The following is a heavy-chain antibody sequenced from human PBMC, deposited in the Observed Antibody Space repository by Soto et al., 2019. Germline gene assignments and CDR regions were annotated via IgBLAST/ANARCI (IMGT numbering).Heavy chain of an antibody. J-gene: IGHJ4*02. CDR3: NREGGGGGGY. Sequence: EVQLVESGGGLVQPGGSLRLSCAASGFTFSTYWMHWVRQAPGKGLVWVTRINEDGSTINYADPVKGRFTISRGNAKNRLDLEGKSGGAEDAAVYYCNREGGGGGGYWGQGTLVTVSS. CDR2: INEDGSTI. V-gene: IGHV3-74*01. D-gene: IGHD3-10*01. CDR1: GFTFSTYW.